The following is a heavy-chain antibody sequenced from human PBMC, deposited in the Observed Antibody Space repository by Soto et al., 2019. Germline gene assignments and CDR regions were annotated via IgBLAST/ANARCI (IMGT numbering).Heavy chain of an antibody. J-gene: IGHJ4*02. D-gene: IGHD3-10*01. V-gene: IGHV3-23*01. Sequence: EVQLLESGGGLVQPGGSLRPSCAASGFTFSSYAMSWVRQAPGKGLEWVSAISGSGGSTYYADSVKGRFTISRDNSKNTLYLQMNSLRAEDTAVYYCAKASGWFGEFDYWGQGTLVTVSS. CDR1: GFTFSSYA. CDR2: ISGSGGST. CDR3: AKASGWFGEFDY.